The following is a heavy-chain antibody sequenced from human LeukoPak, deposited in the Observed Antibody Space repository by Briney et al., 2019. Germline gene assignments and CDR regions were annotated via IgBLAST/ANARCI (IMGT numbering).Heavy chain of an antibody. V-gene: IGHV4-34*01. J-gene: IGHJ4*02. CDR2: IYYSGST. Sequence: SETLSLTCAVYGGSFSGYYWSWIRQPPGKGLEWIGSIYYSGSTYYNPSLKSRVTISVDTSKNQFSLKLSSVTAADTAVYYCARDTYYDFWSGYPEPLDYWGQGTLVTVSS. CDR3: ARDTYYDFWSGYPEPLDY. D-gene: IGHD3-3*01. CDR1: GGSFSGYY.